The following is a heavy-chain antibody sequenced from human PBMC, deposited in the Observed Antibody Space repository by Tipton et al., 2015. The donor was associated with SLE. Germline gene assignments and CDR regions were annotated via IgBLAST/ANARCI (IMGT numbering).Heavy chain of an antibody. CDR2: LYYTGNS. J-gene: IGHJ4*02. CDR1: GDSISSSNYY. Sequence: TLSLTCTVSGDSISSSNYYWGWIRQPPGKGLEWIASLYYTGNSYYNPSLKSRVTTSLDLSKNQFTLKLSSVTAADTAVYYCTTTQRYNWNFFDYWGQGALVTVSS. V-gene: IGHV4-39*06. D-gene: IGHD1-7*01. CDR3: TTTQRYNWNFFDY.